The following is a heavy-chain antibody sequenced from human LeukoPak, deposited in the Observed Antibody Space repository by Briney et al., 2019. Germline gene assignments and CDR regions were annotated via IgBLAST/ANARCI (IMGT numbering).Heavy chain of an antibody. CDR3: ARDKYGDYVIDY. CDR2: ISSSSSYI. J-gene: IGHJ4*02. CDR1: GLTFNNYS. V-gene: IGHV3-21*01. Sequence: GGSLRLSCAASGLTFNNYSMNWVRQAPGKGLEWVSSISSSSSYIYYADSVKGRFTISRDNAKNSLYLQMNSLRAEDTAVYYCARDKYGDYVIDYWGQGTLVTVSS. D-gene: IGHD4-17*01.